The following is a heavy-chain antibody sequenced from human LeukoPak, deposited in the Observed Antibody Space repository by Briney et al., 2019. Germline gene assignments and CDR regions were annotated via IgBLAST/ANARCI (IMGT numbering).Heavy chain of an antibody. Sequence: ASVKVSCKASGYTFTSYAMNWVRQAPGQGLEWMGWINTNTGNPTYAQGFTGRFVFSLDTSVSTAYLQISSLKAEDTAVYYCARRFGEFEINWFDPWGQGTLVTVSS. V-gene: IGHV7-4-1*02. CDR2: INTNTGNP. CDR1: GYTFTSYA. J-gene: IGHJ5*02. D-gene: IGHD3-10*01. CDR3: ARRFGEFEINWFDP.